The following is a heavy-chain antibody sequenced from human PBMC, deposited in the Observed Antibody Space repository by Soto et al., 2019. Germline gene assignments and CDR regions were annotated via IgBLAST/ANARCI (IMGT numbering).Heavy chain of an antibody. J-gene: IGHJ4*02. CDR1: GFTFSYHD. Sequence: GGSLRLSCAASGFTFSYHDMHWVRQAPGKGLEWLATIRNDGSVRNYADSVKGRFTISRDNSKNTLYLEMNNLRAEDTAVYYCASKTIDDFDFWGQGTLVTLSS. V-gene: IGHV3-33*01. D-gene: IGHD3-3*01. CDR2: IRNDGSVR. CDR3: ASKTIDDFDF.